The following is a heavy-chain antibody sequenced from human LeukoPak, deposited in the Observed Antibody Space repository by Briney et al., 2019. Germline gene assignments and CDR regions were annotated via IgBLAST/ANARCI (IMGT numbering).Heavy chain of an antibody. Sequence: PGGSLRLSCAASGFTFSSYGMHWVRQAPGRGLEWVAVTSSDGGNRNYADSVKGRFTTSRDNSKNTLFLQMNSLRVDDTAVYYFAKKLAGGFEELPDYRGQGTLVTVSS. J-gene: IGHJ4*02. CDR1: GFTFSSYG. CDR3: AKKLAGGFEELPDY. CDR2: TSSDGGNR. D-gene: IGHD3-10*01. V-gene: IGHV3-30*18.